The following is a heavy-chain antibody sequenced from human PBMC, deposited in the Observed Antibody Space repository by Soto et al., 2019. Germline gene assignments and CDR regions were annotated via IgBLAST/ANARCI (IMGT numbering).Heavy chain of an antibody. Sequence: EVQLLESGGGLVQPGGSLRLSCAASGFTFSSYAMSWVRQAPGKGLEWVSDNSGSGDSTYYADSVKGRFTISRDNSKNTLYLQMNSLRAEDTAVYYCAKDIAMVRGPLDYWGQGTLVTVSS. CDR1: GFTFSSYA. V-gene: IGHV3-23*01. J-gene: IGHJ4*02. CDR2: NSGSGDST. CDR3: AKDIAMVRGPLDY. D-gene: IGHD3-10*01.